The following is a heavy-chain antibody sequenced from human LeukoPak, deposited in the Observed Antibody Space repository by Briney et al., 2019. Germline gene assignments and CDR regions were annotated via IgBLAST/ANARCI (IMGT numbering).Heavy chain of an antibody. CDR1: GFTFSSYA. Sequence: GGSLRLSCAASGFTFSSYAMSWVRQAPGKGLEWVSAISGSGGSTYYADSVKGRFTISRDNSKNSLYLQMNSLRAEDTAVYYWAKYPSPRVMAGYNGFDPWGQGTLVTVSS. CDR3: AKYPSPRVMAGYNGFDP. D-gene: IGHD2-21*01. J-gene: IGHJ5*02. CDR2: ISGSGGST. V-gene: IGHV3-23*01.